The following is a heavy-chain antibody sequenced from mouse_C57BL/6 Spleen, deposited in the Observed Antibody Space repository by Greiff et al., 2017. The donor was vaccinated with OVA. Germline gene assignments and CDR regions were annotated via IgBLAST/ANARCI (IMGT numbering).Heavy chain of an antibody. CDR3: ARYSYDYDGGY. J-gene: IGHJ2*01. CDR2: IHPNSGST. D-gene: IGHD2-4*01. V-gene: IGHV1-64*01. CDR1: GYTFTSYW. Sequence: QVQLQQPGAELVKPGASVKLSCKASGYTFTSYWMHWVKQRPGQGLEWIGMIHPNSGSTNYNEKFKSKATLTVDKSSSTAYMQLSSLTSEDSAVYYCARYSYDYDGGYWGQGTTLTVSS.